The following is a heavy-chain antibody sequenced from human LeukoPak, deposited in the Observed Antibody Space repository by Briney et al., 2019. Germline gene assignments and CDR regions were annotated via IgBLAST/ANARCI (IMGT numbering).Heavy chain of an antibody. V-gene: IGHV4-39*07. Sequence: SETLSLTCSVSGGSTSSTNYYWGWIRQPPGKGLECIGSIYYNGRTYYNPSLKSRVTISVDTSKNQFFLKLSSVTAADTAVYYCARILYSSNIDYWGQGSLVTVSS. CDR1: GGSTSSTNYY. D-gene: IGHD6-19*01. J-gene: IGHJ4*02. CDR3: ARILYSSNIDY. CDR2: IYYNGRT.